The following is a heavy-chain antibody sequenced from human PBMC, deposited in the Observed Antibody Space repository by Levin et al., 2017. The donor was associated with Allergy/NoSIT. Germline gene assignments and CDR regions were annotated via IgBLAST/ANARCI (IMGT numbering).Heavy chain of an antibody. CDR2: INHSGST. CDR3: ARDKVGSGNDY. V-gene: IGHV4-34*01. D-gene: IGHD3-10*01. CDR1: GGSFSGYY. J-gene: IGHJ4*01. Sequence: SQTLSLTCAVYGGSFSGYYWSWIRQPPGKGLWWSGEINHSGSTNYNPSIKSRVTISVDTSKNQFSLKLSSVTAADTAVYYCARDKVGSGNDYWGHGTLVTVSS.